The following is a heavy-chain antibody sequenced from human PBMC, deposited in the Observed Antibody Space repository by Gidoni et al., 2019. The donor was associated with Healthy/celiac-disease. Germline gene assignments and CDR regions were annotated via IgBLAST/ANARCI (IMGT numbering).Heavy chain of an antibody. CDR2: IIPIFGTA. CDR3: AMAVEMATIFAY. J-gene: IGHJ4*02. Sequence: VQLLQSGAEVKKPGSSVQASCKASAGTFSSYAISWVRQASGQGLEWMGGIIPIFGTANYAQKFQGRVTITADESTSTAYMKLSSLRSEDTAVYYCAMAVEMATIFAYWGQGTLVTVSS. CDR1: AGTFSSYA. D-gene: IGHD5-12*01. V-gene: IGHV1-69*01.